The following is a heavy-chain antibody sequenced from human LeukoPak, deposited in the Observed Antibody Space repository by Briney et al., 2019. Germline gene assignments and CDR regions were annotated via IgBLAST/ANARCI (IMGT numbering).Heavy chain of an antibody. J-gene: IGHJ3*02. CDR3: AKDDSGVLAFDT. V-gene: IGHV3-23*01. CDR2: ISGSGGST. CDR1: LVTLSSYA. Sequence: PGGSLRPSCAAPLVTLSSYAKSCVRPAPGKGREWVSPISGSGGSTYYVYSVKSRFTISRDNSKNTLYLQMNRPRAADTPVYYSAKDDSGVLAFDTCGERKMCSVSS. D-gene: IGHD2-15*01.